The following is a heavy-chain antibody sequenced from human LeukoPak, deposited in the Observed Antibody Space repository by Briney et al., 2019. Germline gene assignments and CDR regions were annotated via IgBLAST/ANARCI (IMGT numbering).Heavy chain of an antibody. J-gene: IGHJ5*02. Sequence: GRSLTLSCAASGFTFETNGMHWVRQAPGKGLEWVAVISYDGSNKYYADSMKGRFTISRDNSKNTLYLQMNSLRAEDTAVYYCAKAYSSGWLNWFDPWGQGTLVTVSS. V-gene: IGHV3-30*18. CDR3: AKAYSSGWLNWFDP. CDR1: GFTFETNG. D-gene: IGHD6-19*01. CDR2: ISYDGSNK.